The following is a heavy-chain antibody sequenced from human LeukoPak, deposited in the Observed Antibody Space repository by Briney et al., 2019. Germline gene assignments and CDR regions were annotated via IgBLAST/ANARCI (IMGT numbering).Heavy chain of an antibody. D-gene: IGHD3-22*01. V-gene: IGHV4-39*01. CDR1: GGSISSSSYY. J-gene: IGHJ6*03. Sequence: SETLSLTCTVSGGSISSSSYYWGWIRQPPGKGLEWIGSIYYSGSTYYNPSLKSRVTISVDTSKNQFSLKLSSVTAADTAVYYCARYCYDSSGYAIYYYYMDVWGKGTTVTISS. CDR3: ARYCYDSSGYAIYYYYMDV. CDR2: IYYSGST.